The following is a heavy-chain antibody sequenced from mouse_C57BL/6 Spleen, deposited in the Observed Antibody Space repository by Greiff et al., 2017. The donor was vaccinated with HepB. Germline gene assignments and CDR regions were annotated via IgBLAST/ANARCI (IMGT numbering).Heavy chain of an antibody. CDR2: ISYDGSN. J-gene: IGHJ2*01. Sequence: EVQLQESGPGLVKPSQSLSLTCSVTGYSITSGYYWNWIRQFPGNKLEWMGYISYDGSNNYNPSLKNRISITRDTSKNQFFLKLNSVTTEDTATYHCARGDYYGSSYFDYWGQGTTLTVSS. CDR3: ARGDYYGSSYFDY. V-gene: IGHV3-6*01. D-gene: IGHD1-1*01. CDR1: GYSITSGYY.